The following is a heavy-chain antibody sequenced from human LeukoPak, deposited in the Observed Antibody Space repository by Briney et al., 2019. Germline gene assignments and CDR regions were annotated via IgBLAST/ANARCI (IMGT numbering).Heavy chain of an antibody. CDR1: GSTFTSYG. CDR3: AREEDSSSWYH. CDR2: IIPIFGTA. D-gene: IGHD6-13*01. J-gene: IGHJ5*02. V-gene: IGHV1-69*13. Sequence: SVKVSCKASGSTFTSYGISWVRQAPGQGLEWMGGIIPIFGTANYAQKFQGRVMITADESTSTAYMELSSLRSEDTAVYYCAREEDSSSWYHWGQGTLVTVSS.